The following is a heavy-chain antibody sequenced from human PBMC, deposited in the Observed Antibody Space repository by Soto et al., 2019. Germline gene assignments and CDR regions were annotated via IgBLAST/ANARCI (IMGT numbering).Heavy chain of an antibody. Sequence: SVKVSCKASGGTFSSYAVSWVRQAPGQGLEWMGGIIPIFGTANYAQKFQGRVTMTANESTSTAYMELSSLRSEDTAVYYCAREGVMWWFRLRCFDPWGQGTLVTVSS. CDR3: AREGVMWWFRLRCFDP. V-gene: IGHV1-69*13. CDR2: IIPIFGTA. CDR1: GGTFSSYA. D-gene: IGHD2-21*01. J-gene: IGHJ5*02.